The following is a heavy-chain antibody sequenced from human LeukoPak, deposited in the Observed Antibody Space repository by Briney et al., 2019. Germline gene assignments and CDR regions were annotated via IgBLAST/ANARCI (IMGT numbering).Heavy chain of an antibody. CDR1: GYTFTGYY. CDR2: INPNSGGT. CDR3: ARAQAVAAIRWFDP. Sequence: ASVTVSCKASGYTFTGYYMHWVRQAPGQGLEWMGWINPNSGGTNSAQTFQGSVTMTRDTSISTAYMELSRLRSDDTAVYYCARAQAVAAIRWFDPWGQGNLVTVSS. V-gene: IGHV1-2*02. J-gene: IGHJ5*02. D-gene: IGHD6-19*01.